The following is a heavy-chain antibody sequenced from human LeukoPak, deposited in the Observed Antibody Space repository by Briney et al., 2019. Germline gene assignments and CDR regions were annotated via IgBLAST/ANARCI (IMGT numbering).Heavy chain of an antibody. CDR3: AREFLWQAKFDL. V-gene: IGHV4-34*01. J-gene: IGHJ4*02. Sequence: SETLSLTCAVYGGSFSDYSWSWIRQPPWKGLEWIGDINHNGRANYNPSLKSRVTISIDTSKNQFSLSLSSVTAADTALYYCAREFLWQAKFDLWGQGALVTVSS. CDR2: INHNGRA. D-gene: IGHD2-21*01. CDR1: GGSFSDYS.